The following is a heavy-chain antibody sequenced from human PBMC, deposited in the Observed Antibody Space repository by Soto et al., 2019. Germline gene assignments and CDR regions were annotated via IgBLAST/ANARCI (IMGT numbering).Heavy chain of an antibody. V-gene: IGHV4-30-2*01. CDR2: IYHSGST. J-gene: IGHJ4*02. Sequence: PSEALSLTCAVSGGSISRGGYSWSLIRQPPGKGLEWIGYIYHSGSTYYNPSLKSRVTISVDRSKNQFSLKLSSVTAADTAVYYCASRPIYCGSYLYYFDYWGQGTLVTVSS. CDR1: GGSISRGGYS. CDR3: ASRPIYCGSYLYYFDY. D-gene: IGHD1-26*01.